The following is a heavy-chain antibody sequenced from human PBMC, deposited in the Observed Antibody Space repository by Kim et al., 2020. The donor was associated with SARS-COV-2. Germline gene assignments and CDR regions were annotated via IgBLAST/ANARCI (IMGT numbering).Heavy chain of an antibody. J-gene: IGHJ6*02. D-gene: IGHD1-26*01. CDR2: IRSKAYGGTT. CDR3: TRGLGGATDYYYYGMDV. CDR1: GFTFGDYA. V-gene: IGHV3-49*03. Sequence: GGSLRLSCTASGFTFGDYAMSWFRQAPGKGLEWVGFIRSKAYGGTTAYAASVKGRFTISRDDSKSIAYLQMNSLKTEDTAVYYCTRGLGGATDYYYYGMDVWGQGTTVTVSS.